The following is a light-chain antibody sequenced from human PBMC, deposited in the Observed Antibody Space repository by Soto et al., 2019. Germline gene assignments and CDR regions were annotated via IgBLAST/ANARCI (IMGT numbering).Light chain of an antibody. V-gene: IGKV3-20*01. CDR3: QQYGSSPMYT. Sequence: EVVLTQCTSTLSVFPGKRSTLSSRGSGTASSSFLAWYQQNRGRALGLFMHGASIRAPDIPDRFSGSGAGTDFSLSISRLEPEDFAVYNCQQYGSSPMYTFGQGTRLEIK. CDR1: GTASSSF. CDR2: GAS. J-gene: IGKJ2*01.